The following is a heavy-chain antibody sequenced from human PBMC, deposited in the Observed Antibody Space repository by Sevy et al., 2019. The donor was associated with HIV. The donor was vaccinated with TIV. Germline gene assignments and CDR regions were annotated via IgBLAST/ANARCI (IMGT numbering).Heavy chain of an antibody. V-gene: IGHV1-69*13. CDR3: VRERQQLVLWSSFDY. CDR2: IIPIFGTA. CDR1: GGTFSSYA. Sequence: ASVKVSCKASGGTFSSYAISWVRQAPGQGLEWMGGIIPIFGTANYAQKFQGRVTITADESTSTAYMELSSLRSEDTAVYYCVRERQQLVLWSSFDYWGQGTLVTVSS. D-gene: IGHD6-13*01. J-gene: IGHJ4*02.